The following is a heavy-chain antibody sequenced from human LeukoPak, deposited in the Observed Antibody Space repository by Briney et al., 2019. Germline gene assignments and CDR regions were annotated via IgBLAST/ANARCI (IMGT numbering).Heavy chain of an antibody. D-gene: IGHD3-22*01. V-gene: IGHV1-46*01. J-gene: IGHJ4*02. CDR3: ARDIPNYYDSSGYFSLPRYYFDY. CDR2: INPSGGST. CDR1: GYTFTSYY. Sequence: ASVKVSCKTSGYTFTSYYMHWVRQAPGQGLEWMGIINPSGGSTSYAQKFQGRVTMTRDTSTSTVYMELSSLRSEDTAVYYCARDIPNYYDSSGYFSLPRYYFDYWGQGTLVTVSS.